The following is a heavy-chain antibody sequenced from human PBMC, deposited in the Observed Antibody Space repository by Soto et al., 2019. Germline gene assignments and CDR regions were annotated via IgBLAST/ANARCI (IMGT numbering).Heavy chain of an antibody. CDR1: GFTFSSYA. Sequence: EVQLLESGGGLVQPGGSLRLSCAASGFTFSSYAMSWVRQAPGKGLEWVSAISGSGGSTYYADSVKGRFTISRDNSKNTLYLQMTSLRAEATAVYYCAKEGYCSGGSCYHHWGQGTLVTVSS. CDR2: ISGSGGST. J-gene: IGHJ5*02. D-gene: IGHD2-15*01. V-gene: IGHV3-23*01. CDR3: AKEGYCSGGSCYHH.